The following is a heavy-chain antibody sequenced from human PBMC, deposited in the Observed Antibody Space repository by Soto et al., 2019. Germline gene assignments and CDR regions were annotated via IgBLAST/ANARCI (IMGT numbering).Heavy chain of an antibody. CDR1: GDSLSTYY. CDR2: IHDTGRT. D-gene: IGHD3-16*02. CDR3: ARESVSGTYRFDS. J-gene: IGHJ4*02. Sequence: QVQLQESGPGLVRPSETLSLTCTVSGDSLSTYYWSWIRQPAGERLEWIGRIHDTGRTNYNPSLKSRVTMSLDTSKNQFSRRVNSVTAADTAVYYCARESVSGTYRFDSWGQGTLVTVSS. V-gene: IGHV4-4*07.